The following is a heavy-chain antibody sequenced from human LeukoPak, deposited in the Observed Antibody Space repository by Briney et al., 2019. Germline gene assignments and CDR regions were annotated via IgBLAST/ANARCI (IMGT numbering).Heavy chain of an antibody. Sequence: SETLSLTCTVSGGSISSYCWSWIRQPPGKGLEWIGYIYYSGSTNYNPSLKSRVTISVDTSKNQFSLRLSSVTAADTAVYYCARVRVGDYGDYWGQGTLVTVSS. CDR3: ARVRVGDYGDY. D-gene: IGHD4-17*01. CDR1: GGSISSYC. V-gene: IGHV4-59*12. J-gene: IGHJ4*02. CDR2: IYYSGST.